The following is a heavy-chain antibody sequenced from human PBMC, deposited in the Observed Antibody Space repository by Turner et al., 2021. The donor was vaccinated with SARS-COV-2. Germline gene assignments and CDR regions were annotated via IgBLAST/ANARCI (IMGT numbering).Heavy chain of an antibody. CDR2: IWYDGSKK. CDR1: GFTFSSYG. Sequence: QVQLVESGVCVVWPGRSLRLPCAASGFTFSSYGMNWVRQAPGKGLGWVAVIWYDGSKKYYADSVKGRFTISRDNSKNTLYLQMNSLRAEDTAVYYCARDGSGYYDSSGYFDHWGQGTLVTVSS. CDR3: ARDGSGYYDSSGYFDH. V-gene: IGHV3-33*01. J-gene: IGHJ4*02. D-gene: IGHD3-22*01.